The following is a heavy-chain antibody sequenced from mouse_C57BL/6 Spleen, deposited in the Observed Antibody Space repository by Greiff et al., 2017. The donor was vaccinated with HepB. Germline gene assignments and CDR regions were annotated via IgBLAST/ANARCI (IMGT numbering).Heavy chain of an antibody. D-gene: IGHD1-1*02. CDR3: ARGGGMGRNAMDY. J-gene: IGHJ4*01. Sequence: QVQLKQSGPELVKPGASVKISCKASGYAFSSSWMNWVKQRPGKGLEWIGRIYPGDGDTNYNGKFKGKATLTADKSSSTAYMQLSSLTSEDSAVYFCARGGGMGRNAMDYWGQGTSVTVSS. CDR2: IYPGDGDT. CDR1: GYAFSSSW. V-gene: IGHV1-82*01.